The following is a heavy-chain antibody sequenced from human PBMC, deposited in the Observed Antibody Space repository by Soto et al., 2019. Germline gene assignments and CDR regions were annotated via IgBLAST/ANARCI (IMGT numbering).Heavy chain of an antibody. CDR1: GYTFTIYA. CDR2: INAGNGNT. V-gene: IGHV1-3*01. J-gene: IGHJ4*02. CDR3: ARVSGYYLPDY. D-gene: IGHD5-12*01. Sequence: ASVKVSCKASGYTFTIYATHWVRQAPGQRLEWMGWINAGNGNTKYSQKFQGRVTITRDTSASTAYMELSSLRSEDTAVYYCARVSGYYLPDYWGQGTLVTVSS.